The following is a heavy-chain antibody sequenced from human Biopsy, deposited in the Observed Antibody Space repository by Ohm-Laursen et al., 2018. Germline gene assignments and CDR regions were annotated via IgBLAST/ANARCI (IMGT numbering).Heavy chain of an antibody. D-gene: IGHD3-3*01. Sequence: SDTLSLTCPVSGGSISNNNYYWGWIRQPPGKGLEWIGYISDTGTTNYNPSLRGRVAMSVDTSKNQFSLQLTSVTAADTAMFFCARLFRLDDYWNDDPPDGFDVWGQGTMVTVSS. J-gene: IGHJ3*01. CDR2: ISDTGTT. CDR1: GGSISNNNYY. V-gene: IGHV4-61*05. CDR3: ARLFRLDDYWNDDPPDGFDV.